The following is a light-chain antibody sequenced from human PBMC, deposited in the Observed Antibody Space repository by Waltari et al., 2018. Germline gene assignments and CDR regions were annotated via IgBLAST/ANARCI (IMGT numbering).Light chain of an antibody. Sequence: DIQMTQSPPSVSASVGDRVIITCRASQDISRWLGWYQQKPGKVPQLLIFAASVLRTGVSSRFTGSGSGTDFTLTISSLEPEDFATYYCQQSNTFPLTFGGGTKVEIK. V-gene: IGKV1-12*01. CDR1: QDISRW. J-gene: IGKJ4*01. CDR2: AAS. CDR3: QQSNTFPLT.